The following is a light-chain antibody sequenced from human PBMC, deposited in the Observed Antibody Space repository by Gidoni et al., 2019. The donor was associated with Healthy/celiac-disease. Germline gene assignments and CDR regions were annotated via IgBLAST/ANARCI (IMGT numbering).Light chain of an antibody. Sequence: AIRMTQSPSSFPASTGDRVTITCRASQGSSSYLAWYQQKPGKAPKLLIYAASTLQSGVPSRFSGSGSGTDFTLTISCLQSEDFATYYCQQYSSYPPTFXGXTKVEIK. CDR3: QQYSSYPPT. CDR2: AAS. V-gene: IGKV1-8*01. CDR1: QGSSSY. J-gene: IGKJ4*01.